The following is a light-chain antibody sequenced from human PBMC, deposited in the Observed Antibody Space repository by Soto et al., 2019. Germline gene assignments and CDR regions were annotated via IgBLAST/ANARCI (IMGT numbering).Light chain of an antibody. CDR3: CSYANTGTLM. CDR2: EVS. J-gene: IGLJ2*01. CDR1: SSDVGSNNF. Sequence: QSALTQPASVSGSPGQSITISCTGTSSDVGSNNFVSWYQHHPGKIPKLIFYEVSKRPSGVPSRFSGSKSGITASLTISGLQAEDEADYYCCSYANTGTLMLGGGTKLTVL. V-gene: IGLV2-23*02.